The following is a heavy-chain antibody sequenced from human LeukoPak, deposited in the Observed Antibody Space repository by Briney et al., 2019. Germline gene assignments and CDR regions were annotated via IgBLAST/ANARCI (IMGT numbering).Heavy chain of an antibody. Sequence: GESLKISCKGSGYSFTSYWIGWVRQMPGKGLEWMGIIYPGDSDTRYSPPFQGQVTISADKSISTAYLQWSSLKASDTAMYYCARHYKVHCSSTSCYVDYWGQGTLVTVSS. V-gene: IGHV5-51*01. D-gene: IGHD2-2*01. CDR3: ARHYKVHCSSTSCYVDY. J-gene: IGHJ4*02. CDR2: IYPGDSDT. CDR1: GYSFTSYW.